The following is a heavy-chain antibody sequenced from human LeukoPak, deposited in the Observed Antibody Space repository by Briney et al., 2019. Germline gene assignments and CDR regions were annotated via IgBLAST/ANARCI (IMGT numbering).Heavy chain of an antibody. CDR2: INPNSGGT. J-gene: IGHJ5*02. Sequence: ASVKVSCKASGYTFTGYYMHWVRQAPGQGLEWMGWINPNSGGTTYAQKFQGRVTMTRDTSISTAYMELSRLRSDDTAVYYCARDYGYYGSGVNWFDPWGQGTLVTVSS. CDR1: GYTFTGYY. V-gene: IGHV1-2*02. D-gene: IGHD3-10*01. CDR3: ARDYGYYGSGVNWFDP.